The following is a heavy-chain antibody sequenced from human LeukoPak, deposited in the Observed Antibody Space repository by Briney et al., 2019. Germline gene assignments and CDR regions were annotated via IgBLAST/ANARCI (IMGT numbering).Heavy chain of an antibody. V-gene: IGHV3-23*01. J-gene: IGHJ4*02. CDR2: ISGSGGDT. CDR3: ANDNSGNFLSPFDY. Sequence: GGSLRLSCAASGFTFSNYAMTWVRQSPGKGLEWVSTISGSGGDTYYADSVKGRFTMSRDNSKNTLDLQMSSLRAEDTAIYYCANDNSGNFLSPFDYWGQGTLVAVSS. D-gene: IGHD1-26*01. CDR1: GFTFSNYA.